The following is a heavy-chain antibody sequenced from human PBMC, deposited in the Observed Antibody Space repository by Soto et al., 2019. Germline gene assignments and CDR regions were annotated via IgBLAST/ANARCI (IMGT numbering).Heavy chain of an antibody. CDR3: ARSGFYGSGSRPYYFDS. V-gene: IGHV1-18*01. J-gene: IGHJ4*02. CDR2: ISGYNGNT. CDR1: GYTFTNYA. Sequence: QVHLVQFGAEVKKPGASVKVSCKASGYTFTNYAIAWVRQAPGQGLEWMGWISGYNGNTNNAQKLQGRVTMTTDTSTSTAYMELRSLRSDDTAVYYCARSGFYGSGSRPYYFDSWGQGTLVTVSS. D-gene: IGHD3-10*01.